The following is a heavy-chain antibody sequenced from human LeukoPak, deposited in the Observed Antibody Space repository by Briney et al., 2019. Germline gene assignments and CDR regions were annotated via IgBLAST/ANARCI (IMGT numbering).Heavy chain of an antibody. CDR1: GFTFSDYY. J-gene: IGHJ4*02. CDR2: ISSSGITI. D-gene: IGHD6-19*01. CDR3: ARVWQWLEGGYFDY. V-gene: IGHV3-11*01. Sequence: PGGSLRLSCAASGFTFSDYYMSWIRQAPGKGLEWVSYISSSGITIYYADSVKGRFTISRDNAKNSLYLRMNSLRAEDTAVYYCARVWQWLEGGYFDYWGQGTLVTVSS.